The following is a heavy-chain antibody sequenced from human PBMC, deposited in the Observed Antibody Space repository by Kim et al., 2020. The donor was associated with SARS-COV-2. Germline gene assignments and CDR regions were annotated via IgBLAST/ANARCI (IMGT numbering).Heavy chain of an antibody. Sequence: SETLSLTCTVSAYSISSGSFWGWIRQPPGKRLEWVGSFYHSGNTYYNPFLKSRGTITEDTSKNQFSLKLTSMTAAATAVYYCARLLMNYPRDWGQRTLVT. D-gene: IGHD1-7*01. CDR2: FYHSGNT. CDR3: ARLLMNYPRD. J-gene: IGHJ4*02. V-gene: IGHV4-38-2*02. CDR1: AYSISSGSF.